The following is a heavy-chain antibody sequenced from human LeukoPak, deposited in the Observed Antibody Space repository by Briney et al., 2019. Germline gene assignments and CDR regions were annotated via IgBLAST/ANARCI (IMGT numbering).Heavy chain of an antibody. CDR2: ISAYNGNT. Sequence: ASVKVSCKASGYTFTGYYMHWVRQAPGQGLEWMGWISAYNGNTNYAQKLQGRVTMTTDTSTSTAYMELRSLRSDDTAVYYCAGLNLYMDVWGKGTTVTVSS. CDR3: AGLNLYMDV. V-gene: IGHV1-18*04. D-gene: IGHD1-14*01. J-gene: IGHJ6*03. CDR1: GYTFTGYY.